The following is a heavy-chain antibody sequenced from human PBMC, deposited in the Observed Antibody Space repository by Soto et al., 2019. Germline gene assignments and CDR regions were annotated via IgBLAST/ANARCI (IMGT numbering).Heavy chain of an antibody. D-gene: IGHD3-3*01. CDR1: GFTFSSYA. V-gene: IGHV3-23*01. Sequence: GGSLRLSCAASGFTFSSYAMSWVRQAPGKGRGWVSAISGRGGSTYYADSVKGRFTISRDNSKNTLYLQMNSLRAEDTAVYYCAKDRPATWSGYYFDYYYYGMDVWGQGTTVTVSS. CDR2: ISGRGGST. J-gene: IGHJ6*02. CDR3: AKDRPATWSGYYFDYYYYGMDV.